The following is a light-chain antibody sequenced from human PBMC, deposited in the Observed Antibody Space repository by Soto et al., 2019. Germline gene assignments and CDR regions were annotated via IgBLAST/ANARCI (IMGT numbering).Light chain of an antibody. V-gene: IGLV2-14*01. CDR3: SSYTSSSTLRV. J-gene: IGLJ1*01. CDR2: DVS. CDR1: SSDVGGYNY. Sequence: QSALTQPASVSGSPGQSITISCTGTSSDVGGYNYVSWYQQHPGKAPKLMIYDVSNRPSGVSNRFSGSKSGNTASLTISGLQAEDEADYYCSSYTSSSTLRVFGTGTKVT.